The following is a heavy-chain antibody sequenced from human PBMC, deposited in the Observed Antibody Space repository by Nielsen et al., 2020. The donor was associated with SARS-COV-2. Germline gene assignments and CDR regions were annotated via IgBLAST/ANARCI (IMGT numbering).Heavy chain of an antibody. D-gene: IGHD4-17*01. V-gene: IGHV2-70*11. J-gene: IGHJ6*03. Sequence: SGPTLVKPTQTLTLTCTFSGFSLSTSGMCVSWIRQPPGKALEWPARIDWDDDKYYSTSLKTRLTIYKDTSKNQVVLTMTNMDPVDTATYYCARTHYGDYYYYYMDVWGKGTTVTVSS. CDR2: IDWDDDK. CDR1: GFSLSTSGMC. CDR3: ARTHYGDYYYYYMDV.